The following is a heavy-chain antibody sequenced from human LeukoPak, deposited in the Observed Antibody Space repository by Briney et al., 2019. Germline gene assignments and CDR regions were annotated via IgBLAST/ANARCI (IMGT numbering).Heavy chain of an antibody. Sequence: SETLSLTCTVSGGSISSYYWSWIRQPPGKGLEWIGYIYYSGSTNYNPSLKSRVTISVDTSKNQFSLKLSSVTAADTAVYYCARDGSGYGDFDCWGQGTLVTVSS. D-gene: IGHD4-17*01. V-gene: IGHV4-59*12. CDR2: IYYSGST. CDR1: GGSISSYY. CDR3: ARDGSGYGDFDC. J-gene: IGHJ4*02.